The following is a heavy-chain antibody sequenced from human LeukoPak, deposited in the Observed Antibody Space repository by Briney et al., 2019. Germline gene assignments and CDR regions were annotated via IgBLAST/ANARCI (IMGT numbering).Heavy chain of an antibody. Sequence: GRSLRLSCAASGFTFSSYGMHWVRQAPGKGLEWVAVISYDGSNKYYADSVKGRFTISRDNSKNTLYLQMNSLRAEDTAVYYCAKTSGAPVSYQLLPNDAFDIWGQGTMVTVSS. CDR1: GFTFSSYG. V-gene: IGHV3-30*18. CDR2: ISYDGSNK. J-gene: IGHJ3*02. CDR3: AKTSGAPVSYQLLPNDAFDI. D-gene: IGHD2-2*01.